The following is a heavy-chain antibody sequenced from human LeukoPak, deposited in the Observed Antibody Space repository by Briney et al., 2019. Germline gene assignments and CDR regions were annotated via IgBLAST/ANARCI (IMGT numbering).Heavy chain of an antibody. CDR2: LKQDGSEK. J-gene: IGHJ4*02. D-gene: IGHD2-2*01. CDR3: EREGWSSALNS. CDR1: GFTFSTYW. V-gene: IGHV3-7*01. Sequence: GGSLRLSCAASGFTFSTYWMSWVRQAPGKGVEWVANLKQDGSEKYYVDSVKGRFTISRDNAKNSLYLQLNSLRAEDTAVYYCEREGWSSALNSWGQGTLVTVSS.